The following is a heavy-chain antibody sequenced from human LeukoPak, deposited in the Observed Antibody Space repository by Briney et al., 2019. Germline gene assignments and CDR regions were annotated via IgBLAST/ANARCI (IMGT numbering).Heavy chain of an antibody. CDR2: IGISDTAT. CDR3: ATDTTGVPDFDY. J-gene: IGHJ4*02. Sequence: GGSLRLSCAGSRFTFDSHDMNWVRQAPGKGLEWISYIGISDTATLYADSVKGRFTISRDNAKDSLYLQMRGLRVEDTAVYYCATDTTGVPDFDYWGQGTLVTVSS. V-gene: IGHV3-48*03. D-gene: IGHD1-14*01. CDR1: RFTFDSHD.